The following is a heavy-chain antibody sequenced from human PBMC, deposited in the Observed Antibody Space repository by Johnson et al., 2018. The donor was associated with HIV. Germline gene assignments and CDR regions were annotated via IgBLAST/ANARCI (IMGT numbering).Heavy chain of an antibody. Sequence: VRLVESGGGVVQPGGSLRLSCAASGFTFSSYGMHWVRQAPGKGLEWVAFIRYDGSNKYYADSVKGRFPISRDNSKNTLYLQMKSLRPEDTAVYYCARYHYYDSRLNDAFDIWGQGTMVTVSS. V-gene: IGHV3-30*02. D-gene: IGHD3-22*01. CDR1: GFTFSSYG. J-gene: IGHJ3*02. CDR2: IRYDGSNK. CDR3: ARYHYYDSRLNDAFDI.